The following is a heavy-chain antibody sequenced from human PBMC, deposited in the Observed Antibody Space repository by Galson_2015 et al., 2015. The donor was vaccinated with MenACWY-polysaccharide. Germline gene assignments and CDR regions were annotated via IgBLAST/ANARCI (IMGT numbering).Heavy chain of an antibody. J-gene: IGHJ4*02. CDR3: ARDHPSGSSGVY. CDR1: GFTFSDYY. D-gene: IGHD1-26*01. V-gene: IGHV3-11*01. Sequence: SLRLSCAASGFTFSDYYMSWLRQAPGKGLEWVSYISSSGSIIYYADSVKGRFTISRDNAKNSLYLRMNSLRAEDTAVYYCARDHPSGSSGVYWGQGTLVTVSS. CDR2: ISSSGSII.